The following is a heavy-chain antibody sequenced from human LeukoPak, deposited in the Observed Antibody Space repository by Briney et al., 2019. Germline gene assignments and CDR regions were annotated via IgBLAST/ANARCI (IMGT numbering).Heavy chain of an antibody. Sequence: PGGSLRLSCAASGFTFSSYAMSWVRQAPGKGLEWASAISGSGGSTYYADSVKGRFTISRDNSKNTLYLQMNSLRAEDTAVYYCAKQYCSGGSCYSDYFDYWGQGTLVTVSS. CDR3: AKQYCSGGSCYSDYFDY. CDR2: ISGSGGST. J-gene: IGHJ4*02. D-gene: IGHD2-15*01. V-gene: IGHV3-23*01. CDR1: GFTFSSYA.